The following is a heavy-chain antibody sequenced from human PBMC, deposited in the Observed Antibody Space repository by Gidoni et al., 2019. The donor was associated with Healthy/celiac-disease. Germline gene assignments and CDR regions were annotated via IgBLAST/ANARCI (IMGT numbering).Heavy chain of an antibody. CDR3: ARTAVGISNRPYYFDY. J-gene: IGHJ4*02. Sequence: EVQLLESGGGLVQPGGSLRLSCAASGFTFSRYAMSWVRQAPGKGLEWFSAIRGSGGSTYYADSVKGRFTISRDNSKNTLYLQMNSLRAEDTAVYYCARTAVGISNRPYYFDYWGQGTLVTVSS. V-gene: IGHV3-23*01. CDR1: GFTFSRYA. CDR2: IRGSGGST. D-gene: IGHD1-20*01.